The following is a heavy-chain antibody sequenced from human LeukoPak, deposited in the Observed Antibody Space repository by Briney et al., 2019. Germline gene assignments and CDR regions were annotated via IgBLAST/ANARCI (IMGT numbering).Heavy chain of an antibody. D-gene: IGHD5-24*01. J-gene: IGHJ4*02. Sequence: ASVKVSCKVSGYTLTELSMHWVRQAPGQGLEWMGTINPGGGSTSYAQKFQGRVSVTRDTSTSTVYMELSSLRSEDTAVYYCARAVKSRDDYNSLPYFDYWGQGTLVTVSS. CDR3: ARAVKSRDDYNSLPYFDY. CDR2: INPGGGST. CDR1: GYTLTELS. V-gene: IGHV1-46*01.